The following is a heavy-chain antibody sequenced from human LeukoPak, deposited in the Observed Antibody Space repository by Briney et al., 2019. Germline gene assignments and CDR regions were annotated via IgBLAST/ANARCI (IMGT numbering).Heavy chain of an antibody. CDR1: GFTVSTNY. J-gene: IGHJ4*02. D-gene: IGHD3-10*01. V-gene: IGHV3-21*04. CDR3: AKDRGIISDY. CDR2: ISSSSSYI. Sequence: GGSLRLSCAASGFTVSTNYMSWVRQAPGKGLEWVSSISSSSSYIYYADSVKGRFTISRDNARNSLYLQMNSLRAEDTAVYYCAKDRGIISDYWGQGTLVTVSS.